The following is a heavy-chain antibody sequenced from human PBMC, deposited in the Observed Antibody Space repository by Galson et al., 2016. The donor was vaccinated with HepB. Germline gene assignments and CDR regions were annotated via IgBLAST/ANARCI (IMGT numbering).Heavy chain of an antibody. V-gene: IGHV4-59*01. CDR2: VYSTGSSGA. J-gene: IGHJ4*02. D-gene: IGHD2/OR15-2a*01. Sequence: ETLSLTCTVSGASLNGYYWSWIRQPPGKGXXWIGYVYSTGSSGALYNPSLKSRVSISVDTSKNQFSLKLNSVTAADTAFYYCARNMGGWGQGSLVTVPS. CDR1: GASLNGYY. CDR3: ARNMGG.